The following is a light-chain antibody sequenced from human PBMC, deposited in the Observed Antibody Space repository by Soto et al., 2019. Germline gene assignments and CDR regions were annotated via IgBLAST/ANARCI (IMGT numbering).Light chain of an antibody. V-gene: IGLV1-44*01. Sequence: QSVLTQPPSASGTPGQRVTISCSGSSSNIGSNTVNWYQQLPGTAPKLLIYSNNQRPSGVPDRFSGSKSGTSASLAISGLQSEDEADYYCAAWDHSLNGVVFGGVTQLTVL. CDR3: AAWDHSLNGVV. J-gene: IGLJ2*01. CDR1: SSNIGSNT. CDR2: SNN.